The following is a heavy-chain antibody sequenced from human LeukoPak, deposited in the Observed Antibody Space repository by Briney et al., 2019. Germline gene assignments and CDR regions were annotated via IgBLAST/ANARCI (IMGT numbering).Heavy chain of an antibody. J-gene: IGHJ4*02. CDR3: AKELEDYGDYEYFDY. V-gene: IGHV3-74*01. CDR2: INTDGSST. Sequence: GGSLRLSCAASGFTFSSYWMHWVRQAPGKGLVWVSRINTDGSSTSYADSVKGRFTISRDNAKNTLYLQMNSLRAEDTAVYYCAKELEDYGDYEYFDYWGQGTLVTVSS. D-gene: IGHD4-17*01. CDR1: GFTFSSYW.